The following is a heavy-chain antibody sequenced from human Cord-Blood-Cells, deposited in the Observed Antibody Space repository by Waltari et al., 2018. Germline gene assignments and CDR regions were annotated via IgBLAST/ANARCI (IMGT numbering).Heavy chain of an antibody. CDR1: GFTFRSYG. CDR2: IWYDGSNK. D-gene: IGHD3-9*01. J-gene: IGHJ3*02. Sequence: QVQLVESGGGVVKPGRSLRLSCAASGFTFRSYGMHWFRQAPGKGLEWVAVIWYDGSNKYYADSVKGRFTISRDNSKNTLYLQMNSLRAEDTAMYYCAKSWLSDGDAFDIWGQGTMVTVSS. CDR3: AKSWLSDGDAFDI. V-gene: IGHV3-30*18.